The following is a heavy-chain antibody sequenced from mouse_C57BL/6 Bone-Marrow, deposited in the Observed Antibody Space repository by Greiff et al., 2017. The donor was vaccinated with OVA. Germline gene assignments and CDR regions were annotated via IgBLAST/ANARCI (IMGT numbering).Heavy chain of an antibody. CDR2: SRNKANDYTT. Sequence: EVKVVESGGGLVQSGRSLRLSCATSGFTFSDFYMEWVRQAPGKGLEWIAASRNKANDYTTEYSASVKGRFIVSRDTSQSILYLQMNALRAEDTAIYYCARDAFYYGSRTPFAYWGQGTLVTVSA. V-gene: IGHV7-1*01. CDR1: GFTFSDFY. J-gene: IGHJ3*01. D-gene: IGHD1-1*01. CDR3: ARDAFYYGSRTPFAY.